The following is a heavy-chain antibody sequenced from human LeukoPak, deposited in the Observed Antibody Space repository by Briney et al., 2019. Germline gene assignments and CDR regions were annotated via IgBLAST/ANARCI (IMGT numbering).Heavy chain of an antibody. J-gene: IGHJ6*03. V-gene: IGHV4-59*01. CDR2: IYYSGST. Sequence: SETLYLTCTVSGGSISSYYWSWIRQPPGKGLEWIGYIYYSGSTNYNPSLKSRVTISVDTSKNQFSLKLSSVTAADTAVYYCASSVASYYDFWSGYSKYYYYMDVWGKGTTVTVSS. CDR3: ASSVASYYDFWSGYSKYYYYMDV. CDR1: GGSISSYY. D-gene: IGHD3-3*01.